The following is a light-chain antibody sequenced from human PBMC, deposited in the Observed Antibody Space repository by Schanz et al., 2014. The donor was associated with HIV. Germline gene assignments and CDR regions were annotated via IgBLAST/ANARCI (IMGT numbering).Light chain of an antibody. J-gene: IGKJ1*01. V-gene: IGKV1-5*03. CDR1: QSVSPW. CDR3: QQYAVSSWT. Sequence: DIQMTQSPSTLSASVGDRVTITCRASQSVSPWLAWYQQKPGRAPKLLINEASNVQSGVPSRFSGSGSGTDFTLTISSLQPDDFATYYCQQYAVSSWTFGLGTRV. CDR2: EAS.